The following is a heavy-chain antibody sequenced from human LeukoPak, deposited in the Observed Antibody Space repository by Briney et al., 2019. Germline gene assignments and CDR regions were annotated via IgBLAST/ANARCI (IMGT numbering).Heavy chain of an antibody. Sequence: SETLSLTCTVSGGSISSYYWSWIRQPAGKGLEWIGRIYTSGSTNYNPSLKSRVTISVDTSKNQFSLKLSSVTAADTAVYYCARDNRRRATMTSGGGYFDYWGQGTLVTVSS. V-gene: IGHV4-4*07. CDR3: ARDNRRRATMTSGGGYFDY. CDR2: IYTSGST. J-gene: IGHJ4*02. CDR1: GGSISSYY. D-gene: IGHD5-12*01.